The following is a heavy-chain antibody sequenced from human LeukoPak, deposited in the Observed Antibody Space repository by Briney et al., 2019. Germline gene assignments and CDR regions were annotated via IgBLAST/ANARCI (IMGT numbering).Heavy chain of an antibody. CDR1: GFTFSSYT. CDR2: ISGSDSRT. CDR3: TRRGGSNGWGAFDY. J-gene: IGHJ4*02. V-gene: IGHV3-23*01. Sequence: GGSLRLSCAASGFTFSSYTMNWFRQAPGKGLDWVSSISGSDSRTWYADSVKGRFTISRDNSQNTLYMQMSSLRAEDTAIYYCTRRGGSNGWGAFDYWGQGTLITVSS. D-gene: IGHD6-19*01.